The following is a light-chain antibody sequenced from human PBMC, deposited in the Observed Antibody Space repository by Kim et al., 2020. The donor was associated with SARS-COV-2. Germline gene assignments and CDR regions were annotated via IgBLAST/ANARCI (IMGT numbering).Light chain of an antibody. CDR2: SSS. CDR3: QQDNSFPPT. J-gene: IGKJ4*01. CDR1: QGIGNW. V-gene: IGKV1-12*01. Sequence: DIQMTQSPSSVSASVGDRVIITCRASQGIGNWLAWYQQKPGKAPKVLIYSSSRLHSGVPSRFSGSGSGTDFTLTINSLQPEDFAIYFCQQDNSFPPTFGGGTKVDIK.